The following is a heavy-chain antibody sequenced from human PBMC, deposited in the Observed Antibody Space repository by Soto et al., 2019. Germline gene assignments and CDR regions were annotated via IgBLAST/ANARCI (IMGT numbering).Heavy chain of an antibody. CDR1: YA. CDR3: ASQLQTIGSFDY. D-gene: IGHD1-1*01. J-gene: IGHJ4*02. V-gene: IGHV3-30-3*01. CDR2: ISYDGSNK. Sequence: YAVHWVRQAPGKGLEWVAIISYDGSNKYYADSVKGRFTISRDNSKNTLYLQMNSLRAEDTAVYYCASQLQTIGSFDYWGQGTLVTVSS.